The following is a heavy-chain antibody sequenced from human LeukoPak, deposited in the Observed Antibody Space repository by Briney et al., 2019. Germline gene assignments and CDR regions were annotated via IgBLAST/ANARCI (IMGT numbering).Heavy chain of an antibody. CDR3: AKKSAMGWFDP. V-gene: IGHV3-23*01. CDR2: ISGSGGST. D-gene: IGHD2-2*01. Sequence: QSGGSLRLSCAASGFTFSNYGMSWVRQAPGKGLEWVSGISGSGGSTYYADSVKGRFTISRDNSKNTLYPQMNSLRAEDTAVYYCAKKSAMGWFDPWGQGTLVTVSS. CDR1: GFTFSNYG. J-gene: IGHJ5*02.